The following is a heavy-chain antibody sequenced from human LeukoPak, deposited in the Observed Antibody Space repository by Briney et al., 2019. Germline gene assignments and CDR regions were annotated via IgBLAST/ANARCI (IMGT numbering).Heavy chain of an antibody. D-gene: IGHD5-18*01. CDR3: ARTPLAMVNPYYFDY. Sequence: SETLSLTCTVSGGSISSSSYYWGWIRQPPGKGLEWIGSIYYSGSTYYNPSLKSRVTISVDTSKNQFSLKLSSVTAADTAVYYCARTPLAMVNPYYFDYWGQGTLVTV. J-gene: IGHJ4*02. CDR1: GGSISSSSYY. V-gene: IGHV4-39*01. CDR2: IYYSGST.